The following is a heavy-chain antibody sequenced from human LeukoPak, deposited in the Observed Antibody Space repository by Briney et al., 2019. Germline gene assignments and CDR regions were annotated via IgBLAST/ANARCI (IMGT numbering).Heavy chain of an antibody. CDR2: INPNSGGT. Sequence: ASVKVSCKASGYTLTGYYMHWVRQAPGQGLEWMGWINPNSGGTNYAQKFQGWVTMTRDTSLSTAYMELSRLRSEDTAVYYCARDRVYYGSGSYYYGMDVWGKGTTVTVSS. D-gene: IGHD3-10*01. CDR1: GYTLTGYY. J-gene: IGHJ6*04. CDR3: ARDRVYYGSGSYYYGMDV. V-gene: IGHV1-2*04.